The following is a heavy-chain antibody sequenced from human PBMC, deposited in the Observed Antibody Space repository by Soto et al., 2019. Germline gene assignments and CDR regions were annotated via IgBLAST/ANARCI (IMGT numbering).Heavy chain of an antibody. V-gene: IGHV3-23*01. CDR2: IYGGGNGP. CDR1: GFTFSDFV. Sequence: EVQVLESGGGLVQPGGSLRLSCEATGFTFSDFVMSWVRQGPGKGLEWVSRIYGGGNGPHYADSVKGRVTISRDNSKNTLYLQMNSLRAEDTAVYYCAKMEGMDPWAYSFDYWGQGTLVTVSS. J-gene: IGHJ4*02. D-gene: IGHD2-2*03. CDR3: AKMEGMDPWAYSFDY.